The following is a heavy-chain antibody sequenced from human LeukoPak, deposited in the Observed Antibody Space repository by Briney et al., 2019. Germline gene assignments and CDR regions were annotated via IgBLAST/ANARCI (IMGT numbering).Heavy chain of an antibody. Sequence: GGSLRPSCAASGFTFSSYSMDWVRQAPGKGLEWVSSISSSSSYIYYADSVKGRFTISRDNAKNSLYLQMNSLRAEDTAVYYCARGKWLRYFDFPGGFDYWGQGTLVTVSS. CDR1: GFTFSSYS. D-gene: IGHD3-9*01. CDR3: ARGKWLRYFDFPGGFDY. J-gene: IGHJ4*02. CDR2: ISSSSSYI. V-gene: IGHV3-21*01.